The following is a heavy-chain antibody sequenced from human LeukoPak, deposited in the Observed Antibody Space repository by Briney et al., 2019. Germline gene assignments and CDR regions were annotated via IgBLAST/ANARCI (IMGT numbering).Heavy chain of an antibody. J-gene: IGHJ5*02. CDR1: GFTFSSYG. CDR3: ANWRGVVPAAGLIGFDP. V-gene: IGHV3-30*02. D-gene: IGHD2-2*01. CDR2: IRYDGSNK. Sequence: PGGSLRLSCAASGFTFSSYGMHWVRQAPGKGLEWVAFIRYDGSNKYYADSVKGRFTISRDNSKNTLYLQMNSLRAEDTAVYYCANWRGVVPAAGLIGFDPWGQGTLVTVSS.